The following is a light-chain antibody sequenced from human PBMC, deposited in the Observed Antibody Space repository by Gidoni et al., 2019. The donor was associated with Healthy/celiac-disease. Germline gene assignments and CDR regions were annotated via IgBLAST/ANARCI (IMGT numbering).Light chain of an antibody. Sequence: EIVLTQSPATLSLSPGERATLSCRASQSVSSYLAWYQQKPGQAPRLLIYDASNRATGIPARFSGSGSETDFTLTISSLEPEDFAVYYCQQRSNWLTFGGXTKVEIK. V-gene: IGKV3-11*01. CDR2: DAS. CDR1: QSVSSY. J-gene: IGKJ4*01. CDR3: QQRSNWLT.